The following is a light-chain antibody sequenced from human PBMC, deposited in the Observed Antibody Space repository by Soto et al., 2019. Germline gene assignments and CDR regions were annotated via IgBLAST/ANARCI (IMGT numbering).Light chain of an antibody. V-gene: IGLV1-40*01. CDR3: QSYDSILSAVL. CDR1: SSNIGAGYG. Sequence: QSVLTQPPSVSGAPGQRVTISCTGSSSNIGAGYGVHWYQHLPGTAPKLLIYGNSIRPSGVPDRFSGSKSGTSASLAITGLQAEDEADYYCQSYDSILSAVLFGGGTKVTVL. J-gene: IGLJ2*01. CDR2: GNS.